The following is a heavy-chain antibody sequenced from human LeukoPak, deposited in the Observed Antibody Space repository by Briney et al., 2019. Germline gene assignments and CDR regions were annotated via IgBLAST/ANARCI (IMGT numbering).Heavy chain of an antibody. V-gene: IGHV3-11*04. Sequence: GGSLRLSCAPSGFTFSDYYMSWIRQAPGKGLEWVAYISSSGASISYADAVKGRFTISRDNTKKSVYLQMNSLRVEDTAIYYCVRDHDYGDYDYWGQGIVVTVSS. CDR2: ISSSGASI. D-gene: IGHD4-17*01. CDR1: GFTFSDYY. J-gene: IGHJ4*02. CDR3: VRDHDYGDYDY.